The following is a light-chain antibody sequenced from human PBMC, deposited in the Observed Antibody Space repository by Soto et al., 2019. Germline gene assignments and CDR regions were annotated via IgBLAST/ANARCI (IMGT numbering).Light chain of an antibody. J-gene: IGKJ4*01. Sequence: EIVLTQSPATLSLSPGERATLSCRASQSVSSYLAWYQQKPGQAPRLLIYDASNRATGIPARFSGSGSGTDFTLTISSLEPEDFAVYYCQQRSNWPGTFRGGTKVEIK. CDR2: DAS. V-gene: IGKV3-11*01. CDR3: QQRSNWPGT. CDR1: QSVSSY.